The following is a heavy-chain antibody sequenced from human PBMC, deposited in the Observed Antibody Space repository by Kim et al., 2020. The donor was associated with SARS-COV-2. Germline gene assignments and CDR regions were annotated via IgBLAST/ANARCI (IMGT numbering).Heavy chain of an antibody. CDR3: AKGWGFDN. J-gene: IGHJ4*02. D-gene: IGHD3-16*01. Sequence: GGSLRLSCEASGFTFSTHYMSWVRQAPGKGLEWVANIKEDASDASYADSVKGRFTISRDNARNTLYLQMNNLRVEDTAVYYCAKGWGFDNWGQGTLGTVS. CDR2: IKEDASDA. V-gene: IGHV3-7*03. CDR1: GFTFSTHY.